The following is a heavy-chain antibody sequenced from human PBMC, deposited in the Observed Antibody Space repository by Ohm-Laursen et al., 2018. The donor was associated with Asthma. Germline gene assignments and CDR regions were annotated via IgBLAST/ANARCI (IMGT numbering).Heavy chain of an antibody. D-gene: IGHD1-26*01. Sequence: SLRLSCAAFGFTFSGYWMSWVRQAPGKGLEWVANIKHDGSEKYYVDSVKGRFTISRDNAKNTLYLQMSNLRAEDTAVYYCAREWGGMDVWGPGTTVTVSS. CDR3: AREWGGMDV. CDR1: GFTFSGYW. CDR2: IKHDGSEK. J-gene: IGHJ6*02. V-gene: IGHV3-7*01.